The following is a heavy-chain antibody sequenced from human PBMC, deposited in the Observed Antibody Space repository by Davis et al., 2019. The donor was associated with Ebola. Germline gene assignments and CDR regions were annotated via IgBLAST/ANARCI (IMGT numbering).Heavy chain of an antibody. Sequence: SLKISCAASGFTFDDYAMHWVRQAPGKGLEWVSGISWYSGSIGYADSVKGRFTISRDNAKNSLYLQMNSLRAEDTALYYCAKDSSGWSVGWFDPWGQGTLVTVSS. CDR1: GFTFDDYA. V-gene: IGHV3-9*01. J-gene: IGHJ5*02. CDR2: ISWYSGSI. CDR3: AKDSSGWSVGWFDP. D-gene: IGHD6-19*01.